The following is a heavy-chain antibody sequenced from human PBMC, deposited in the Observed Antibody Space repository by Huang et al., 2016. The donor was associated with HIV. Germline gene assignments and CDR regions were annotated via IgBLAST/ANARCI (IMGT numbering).Heavy chain of an antibody. V-gene: IGHV1-18*04. CDR1: GNTFSGYG. J-gene: IGHJ4*02. D-gene: IGHD1-26*01. CDR3: ARDRRPYSGSYLGY. CDR2: ISGYNGNT. Sequence: QVQLVQSGAEVKKPGASVKVPCKGSGNTFSGYGIRWVRQAPGQGLEGMGWISGYNGNTNYVENLQGRVTMTTDTSTSTAYMELRSLRSDDTAVYYCARDRRPYSGSYLGYWGQGTLVTVSS.